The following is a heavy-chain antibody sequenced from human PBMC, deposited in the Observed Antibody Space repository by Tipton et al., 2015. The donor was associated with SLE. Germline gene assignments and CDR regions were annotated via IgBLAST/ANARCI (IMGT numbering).Heavy chain of an antibody. J-gene: IGHJ4*02. D-gene: IGHD3-3*01. CDR1: GFSFSNYW. Sequence: SLRLSCAASGFSFSNYWMSWVRQAPGKGLEWVATIKQDGTEKYYVDSVKGRFTISRDNAKNSLYLQMNSLRAEDTAVYYCARKLFLQWPFDYWGQGTLVTVSS. CDR2: IKQDGTEK. V-gene: IGHV3-7*01. CDR3: ARKLFLQWPFDY.